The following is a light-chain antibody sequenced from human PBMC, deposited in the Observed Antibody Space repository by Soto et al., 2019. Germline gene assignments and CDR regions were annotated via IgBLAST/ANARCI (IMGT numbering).Light chain of an antibody. CDR2: LEGSGSY. J-gene: IGLJ3*02. Sequence: QPVLTQSSSASASLGSSVKLTCTLSSGHSSYIIAWHQQQPGKAPRYLMKLEGSGSYNKGSGIPDRFSGSSSGADRYLTISNLQFDDEAAYYCKTWDVYTRVFGGGTNLTVL. CDR3: KTWDVYTRV. V-gene: IGLV4-60*02. CDR1: SGHSSYI.